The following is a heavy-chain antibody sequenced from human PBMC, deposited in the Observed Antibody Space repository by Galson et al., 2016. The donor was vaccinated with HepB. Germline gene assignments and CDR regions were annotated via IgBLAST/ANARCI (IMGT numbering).Heavy chain of an antibody. CDR1: GASISSSSHY. CDR3: ARREGYSGYDDY. J-gene: IGHJ4*02. Sequence: SETLSLTCTVSGASISSSSHYWGWIRQPPGKGLEWIASIFHSGSTYYNPSLKSRVTILIDRSKNQFSLKLNSVTAADTAVYYCARREGYSGYDDYWGQGTPVTVSS. V-gene: IGHV4-39*01. D-gene: IGHD5-12*01. CDR2: IFHSGST.